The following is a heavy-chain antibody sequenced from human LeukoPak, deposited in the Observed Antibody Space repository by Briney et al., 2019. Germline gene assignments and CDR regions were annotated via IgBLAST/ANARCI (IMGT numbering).Heavy chain of an antibody. CDR3: AVASGDY. V-gene: IGHV1-2*02. CDR1: GYTFTSYD. D-gene: IGHD3-10*01. Sequence: ASVKVSCKASGYTFTSYDINWVRQATGQGLEWMGWINPNTGDTHYAQKFQGRVTLTRDTSITTVYMELSRLTSDDTAIFYCAVASGDYWGQGTLVTVSS. CDR2: INPNTGDT. J-gene: IGHJ4*02.